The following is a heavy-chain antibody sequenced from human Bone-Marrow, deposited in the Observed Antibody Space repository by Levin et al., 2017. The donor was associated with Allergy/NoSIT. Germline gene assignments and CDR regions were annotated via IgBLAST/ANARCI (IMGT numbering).Heavy chain of an antibody. D-gene: IGHD2-15*01. J-gene: IGHJ4*02. CDR3: ARAPYCSGGSCSGI. Sequence: GGSLRLSCAASGFTFSSYSMNWVRQAPGKGLEWVSSISSSSSYIYYADSVKGRFTISRDNAKNSLYLQMNSLRAEDTAVYYCARAPYCSGGSCSGIWGQGTLVTVSS. CDR1: GFTFSSYS. CDR2: ISSSSSYI. V-gene: IGHV3-21*01.